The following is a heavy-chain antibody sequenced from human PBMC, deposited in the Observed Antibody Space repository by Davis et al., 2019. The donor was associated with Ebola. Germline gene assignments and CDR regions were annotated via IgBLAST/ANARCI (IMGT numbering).Heavy chain of an antibody. CDR2: INSDGSST. CDR1: GFTFSSYG. D-gene: IGHD6-13*01. J-gene: IGHJ6*02. CDR3: ARALNLYSSSWYYYYGMDV. Sequence: GESLKISCAASGFTFSSYGMHWVRQAPGKGLVWVSRINSDGSSTSYADFVKGRITISRDNAKNSLYLQMNSLRAEDTAVYYCARALNLYSSSWYYYYGMDVWGQGTTVTVSS. V-gene: IGHV3-74*01.